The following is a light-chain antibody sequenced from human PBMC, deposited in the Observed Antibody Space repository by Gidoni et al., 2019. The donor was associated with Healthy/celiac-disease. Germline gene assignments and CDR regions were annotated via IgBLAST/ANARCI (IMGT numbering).Light chain of an antibody. CDR3: QQSYSTLGT. J-gene: IGKJ3*01. CDR2: AAS. CDR1: QSISSY. Sequence: SSLSASVGDRVTITCRASQSISSYLNWYQQKPGKAPKLLIYAASSLQSGVPSRFSGSGSGTDFTLTISSLQPEDFATYYCQQSYSTLGTFGPGTKVEIK. V-gene: IGKV1-39*01.